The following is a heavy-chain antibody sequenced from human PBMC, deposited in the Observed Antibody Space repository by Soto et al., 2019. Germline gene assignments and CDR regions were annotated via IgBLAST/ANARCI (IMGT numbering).Heavy chain of an antibody. D-gene: IGHD6-19*01. Sequence: QITLKESGPTLVKPTQTLTLTCTFSGFSLSTSGVGVGWIRQPPGKALEWLALIYWDDDKRYSPSLKSRLTITKDTSKNQVVLKMTNMDPVDTATYYCARLIAVAATRAFDIWGQGTMVTVSS. J-gene: IGHJ3*02. CDR2: IYWDDDK. CDR1: GFSLSTSGVG. CDR3: ARLIAVAATRAFDI. V-gene: IGHV2-5*02.